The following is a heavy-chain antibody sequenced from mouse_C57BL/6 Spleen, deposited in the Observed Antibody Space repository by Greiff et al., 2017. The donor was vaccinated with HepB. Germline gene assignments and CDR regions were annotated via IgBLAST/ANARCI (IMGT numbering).Heavy chain of an antibody. Sequence: VKLQQPGTELVKPGASVKLSCKASGYTFTSYWMHWVKQRPGQGLEWIGNINPSNGGTNYNEKFKSKATLTVDKSSSTAYMQLSSLTSEDSAVYYCAVSTMVTTWGFDYWGQGTTLTVSS. CDR3: AVSTMVTTWGFDY. V-gene: IGHV1-53*01. D-gene: IGHD2-2*01. CDR1: GYTFTSYW. J-gene: IGHJ2*01. CDR2: INPSNGGT.